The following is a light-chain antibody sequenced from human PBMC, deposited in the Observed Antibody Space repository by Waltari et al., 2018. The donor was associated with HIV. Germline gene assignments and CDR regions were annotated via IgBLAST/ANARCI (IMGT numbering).Light chain of an antibody. V-gene: IGKV3-20*01. CDR2: GAS. CDR3: QQYDTPPKT. CDR1: QSVSSIY. Sequence: EIVLTQSPGTLSLSPGERATLSCRASQSVSSIYLAGYQQKPGQAPRLLIYGASTRATGIPDRFSGSGSGTDFTLTISRLEPEDFAVYYCQQYDTPPKTFGQGTKVEI. J-gene: IGKJ1*01.